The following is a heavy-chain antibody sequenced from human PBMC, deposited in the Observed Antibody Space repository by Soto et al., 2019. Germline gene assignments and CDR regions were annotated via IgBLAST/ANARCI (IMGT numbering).Heavy chain of an antibody. D-gene: IGHD6-13*01. V-gene: IGHV1-69*01. Sequence: QAQVVQSGSEVSKPGSSVKLSCKASDGTFNSYAIAWVRQAPGQGLEWMGGIIPYYNTLNYAQKFQDRVTITAYDSTNTVYMELSSLRYDVTADYCGASGASLWYPYCFDYWGQGNLVTVSS. CDR1: DGTFNSYA. CDR3: ASGASLWYPYCFDY. CDR2: IIPYYNTL. J-gene: IGHJ4*02.